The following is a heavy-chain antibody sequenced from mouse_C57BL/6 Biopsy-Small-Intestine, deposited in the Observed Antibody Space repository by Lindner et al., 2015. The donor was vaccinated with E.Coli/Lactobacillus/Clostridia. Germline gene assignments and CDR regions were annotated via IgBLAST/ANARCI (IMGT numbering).Heavy chain of an antibody. D-gene: IGHD2-3*01. CDR3: ARYDGHPPWYFDV. V-gene: IGHV5-6-2*01. CDR1: GFTFSSYA. J-gene: IGHJ1*01. CDR2: INSNGDNT. Sequence: VQLQESGGGLVKPGGSLKLSCAASGFTFSSYAMSWVRQTPEKRLEWVAAINSNGDNTYYSDTVKDRFTISRDNAKNTLYLQMSSLRSEDTALYYCARYDGHPPWYFDVWGAGTTVTVSS.